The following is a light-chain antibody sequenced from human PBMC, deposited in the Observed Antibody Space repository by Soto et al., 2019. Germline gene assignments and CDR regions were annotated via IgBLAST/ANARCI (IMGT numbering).Light chain of an antibody. Sequence: DIQMTQSPSTLSASVGDRVTITCRARQSISSWLAWYQQKPGKAPKLLIYDASSLESGVPSRFSGSGSGTEFTLTISSLQPYDFATYYCQQYNSYHFTFGPGTKVDIK. J-gene: IGKJ3*01. V-gene: IGKV1-5*01. CDR2: DAS. CDR3: QQYNSYHFT. CDR1: QSISSW.